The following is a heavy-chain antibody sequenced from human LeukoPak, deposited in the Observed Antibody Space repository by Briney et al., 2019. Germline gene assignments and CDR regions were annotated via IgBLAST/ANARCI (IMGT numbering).Heavy chain of an antibody. J-gene: IGHJ4*02. Sequence: ASVKVSCKASGYTFTGYYMHWVRQAPGQGLEWMGWINPNSGGTNYVQKFQGRVIMTRDTSIGTAYMELSRLRSDDTAVYYCARAFSPRQWLAPYFDYWGQGTLVTVSS. CDR2: INPNSGGT. CDR1: GYTFTGYY. V-gene: IGHV1-2*02. D-gene: IGHD6-19*01. CDR3: ARAFSPRQWLAPYFDY.